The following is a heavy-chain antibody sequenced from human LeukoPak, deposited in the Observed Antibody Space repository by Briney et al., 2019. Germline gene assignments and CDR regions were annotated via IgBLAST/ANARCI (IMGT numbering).Heavy chain of an antibody. CDR1: GDSVSSKSAA. V-gene: IGHV6-1*01. D-gene: IGHD4/OR15-4a*01. CDR2: TYYRSKWSN. CDR3: ARPRGATFDY. J-gene: IGHJ4*02. Sequence: SQTLSLTCAISGDSVSSKSAAWNWIRQSPSGGLEWVGRTYYRSKWSNDYAASVKSRITVNPDTSKNQFSLQLSSVTPEDTAVYYCARPRGATFDYWGQGTLVTVSS.